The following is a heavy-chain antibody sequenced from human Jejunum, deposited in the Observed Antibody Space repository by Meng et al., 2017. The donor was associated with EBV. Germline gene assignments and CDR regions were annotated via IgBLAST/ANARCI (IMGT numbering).Heavy chain of an antibody. D-gene: IGHD5-12*01. CDR3: ATSMSGYSYGYS. V-gene: IGHV4-4*02. CDR1: GASISRSHW. Sequence: HGPGPGQVRPSRTLSLTYAVSGASISRSHWCRWVRHAPGEGMEWIGEIYYTGRTNYNPSLKSRVSMSIDKSKNQFSLNVNSVTVADTAVYYCATSMSGYSYGYSWGQGTLVTVSS. CDR2: IYYTGRT. J-gene: IGHJ5*02.